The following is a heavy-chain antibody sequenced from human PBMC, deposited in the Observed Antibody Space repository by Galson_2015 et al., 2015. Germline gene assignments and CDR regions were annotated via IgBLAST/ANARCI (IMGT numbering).Heavy chain of an antibody. CDR3: TSRVVVTTTRGAFDI. J-gene: IGHJ3*02. V-gene: IGHV3-23*01. CDR2: ISASGGST. CDR1: GFTFNKYI. D-gene: IGHD2-15*01. Sequence: SLRLSCAASGFTFNKYIMAWVRQAPGKGLEWVSGISASGGSTYYGDAVKGRFTISRDNSKNTLYLQMNSLRAEDTALYYCTSRVVVTTTRGAFDIWGQGTVVTVS.